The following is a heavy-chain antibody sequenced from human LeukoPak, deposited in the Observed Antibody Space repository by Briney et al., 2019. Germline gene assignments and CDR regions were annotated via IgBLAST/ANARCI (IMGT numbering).Heavy chain of an antibody. CDR2: IYTSGST. CDR1: GGSLSSGRYY. CDR3: ARWVGSYLDYYYYMDV. D-gene: IGHD3-10*01. V-gene: IGHV4-61*02. Sequence: SETLSLTCSVSGGSLSSGRYYWGWIRQPAGKGLEWIGRIYTSGSTNYNPSLKSRVTISVDTSKNQFSLKLSSVTAADTAVYYCARWVGSYLDYYYYMDVWGKGTTVTISS. J-gene: IGHJ6*03.